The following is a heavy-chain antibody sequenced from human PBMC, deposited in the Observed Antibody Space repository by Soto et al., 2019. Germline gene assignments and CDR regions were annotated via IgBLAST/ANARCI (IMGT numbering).Heavy chain of an antibody. CDR1: GYSFTSYW. Sequence: GGSLKISCKGSGYSFTSYWIGWVRQMPGKGLEWMGIIYPGDSDTRYSPSFQGQVTISADKSISTAYLQWSSLKASDTAMYYCTVTTNYYYYGMDVWGQGTTVTVPS. J-gene: IGHJ6*02. V-gene: IGHV5-51*01. CDR3: TVTTNYYYYGMDV. D-gene: IGHD4-4*01. CDR2: IYPGDSDT.